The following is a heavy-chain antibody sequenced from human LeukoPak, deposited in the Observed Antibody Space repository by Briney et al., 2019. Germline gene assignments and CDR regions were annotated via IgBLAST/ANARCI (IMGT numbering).Heavy chain of an antibody. V-gene: IGHV4-59*08. D-gene: IGHD2-2*01. CDR2: IYYSGST. Sequence: SETLSLTCTVSGGSISSYYWSWIRQPPGKGLEWIGYIYYSGSTNYNPSLKGRVTISVDASKSHFSLKLVSVTAADTAIYYCLRQPAGDILVAPGPMDVWGQGSLVIVSS. J-gene: IGHJ6*01. CDR1: GGSISSYY. CDR3: LRQPAGDILVAPGPMDV.